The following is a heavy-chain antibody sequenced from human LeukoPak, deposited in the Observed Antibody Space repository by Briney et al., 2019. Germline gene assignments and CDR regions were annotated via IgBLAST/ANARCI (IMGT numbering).Heavy chain of an antibody. CDR1: GGSFNAYY. V-gene: IGHV4-34*01. D-gene: IGHD1-26*01. CDR3: ASGHDRAWEVLAY. Sequence: SETLSLTCAIYGGSFNAYYWSWIRQPPGKGLEWIGEINHSGGTNYNSSLKSRVTISADTYKNEFSLKLTSVTAADTAVYYCASGHDRAWEVLAYWGQGTLVTVSS. J-gene: IGHJ4*02. CDR2: INHSGGT.